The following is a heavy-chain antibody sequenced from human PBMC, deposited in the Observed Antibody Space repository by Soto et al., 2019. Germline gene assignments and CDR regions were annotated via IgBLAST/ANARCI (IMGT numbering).Heavy chain of an antibody. CDR2: IYWDDDK. J-gene: IGHJ4*02. V-gene: IGHV2-5*02. Sequence: KESGPTLVKPTQTLTLTCNFSGFSLSTSGVGVGWIRQPPGKALEWLALIYWDDDKRYSPSLKSRLTITKDTSKNQVVLTMTNMDPVDTATYYCAHRVAFSTVTTKPYYFDYWGQGTLVTVSS. D-gene: IGHD4-17*01. CDR1: GFSLSTSGVG. CDR3: AHRVAFSTVTTKPYYFDY.